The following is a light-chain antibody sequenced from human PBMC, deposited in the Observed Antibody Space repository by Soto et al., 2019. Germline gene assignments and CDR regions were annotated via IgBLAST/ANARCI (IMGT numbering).Light chain of an antibody. CDR3: QQSYSTPRT. CDR2: AAS. V-gene: IGKV1-39*01. Sequence: DIQMNQSPSSLSASVGDRVTITCRASQSISSYLNWYQQKPGKAPKLLIYAASSLQSGVPSRFSGSGSGTDFTLTISSLQPEDFAAYYCQQSYSTPRTVGQGTKVEIK. CDR1: QSISSY. J-gene: IGKJ1*01.